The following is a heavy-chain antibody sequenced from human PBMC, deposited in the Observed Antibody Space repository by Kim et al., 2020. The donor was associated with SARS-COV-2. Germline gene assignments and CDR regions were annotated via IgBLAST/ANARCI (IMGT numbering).Heavy chain of an antibody. D-gene: IGHD2-2*01. CDR3: AREPAHYYGMDV. J-gene: IGHJ6*02. CDR2: INSDGSST. V-gene: IGHV3-74*01. Sequence: GGSLRLSCAASGFTFSSYWMHWVRQAPGKGLVWVSRINSDGSSTSYADSVKGRFTISRDNAKNTLYLQMNSLRAEDTAVYYCAREPAHYYGMDVWGQGTTVTVSS. CDR1: GFTFSSYW.